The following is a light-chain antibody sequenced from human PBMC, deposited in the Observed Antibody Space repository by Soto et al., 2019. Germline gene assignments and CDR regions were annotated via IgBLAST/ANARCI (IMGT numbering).Light chain of an antibody. J-gene: IGLJ1*01. CDR3: QSYDSSLSGYV. CDR2: GNT. V-gene: IGLV1-40*01. CDR1: SSNIGAGYD. Sequence: SALTQPPSVSGAPGQRVTISCTGSSSNIGAGYDVQWYQQLPGTTPKLLIYGNTNRPSGVPDRFSGSKSGTSASLAITGLQAEDEADYYCQSYDSSLSGYVFGTGTKVTVL.